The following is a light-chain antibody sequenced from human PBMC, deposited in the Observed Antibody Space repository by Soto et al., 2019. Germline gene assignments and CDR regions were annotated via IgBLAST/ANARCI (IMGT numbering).Light chain of an antibody. CDR3: HCQEDASSRIYS. CDR2: ATS. V-gene: IGKV3-20*01. Sequence: IVLTQSPGTLSLSPGERATLSCRASQSVNSGYLAWYQQKPGQAPRLLIYATSIRTTDFTARSSGSGSGTDFALTVRGVEPEDSAVYDCHCQEDASSRIYSFGQGNKLEIK. J-gene: IGKJ2*01. CDR1: QSVNSGY.